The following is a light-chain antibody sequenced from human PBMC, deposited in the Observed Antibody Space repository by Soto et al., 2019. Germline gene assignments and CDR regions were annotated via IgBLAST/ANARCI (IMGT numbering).Light chain of an antibody. CDR3: QQYYSTPFT. J-gene: IGKJ4*01. Sequence: DIVMTQSPDSLPVSLGGRATINCKPSQSGFSNSNTQHYLARYQHKPGQPPSLLIYWASTREPGVPDRFSGSVSGKDFTLTISSLKPEDVAVYYCQQYYSTPFTFGGGTKGEIK. V-gene: IGKV4-1*01. CDR2: WAS. CDR1: QSGFSNSNTQHY.